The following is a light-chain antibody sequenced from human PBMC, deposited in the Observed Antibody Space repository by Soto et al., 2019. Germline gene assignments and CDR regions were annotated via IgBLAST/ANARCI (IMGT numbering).Light chain of an antibody. CDR1: SGHSSYA. J-gene: IGLJ2*01. V-gene: IGLV4-69*01. CDR2: LNNDGSH. Sequence: QSVLTQSPSASASLGASVKLTCTLSSGHSSYAIAWHQKQPGKGPRYLMDLNNDGSHTKGDGIPDRFSGSSSGADRSLIISGLQSEDEAYYYGQTWGTGFQFFGGGTKLTVL. CDR3: QTWGTGFQF.